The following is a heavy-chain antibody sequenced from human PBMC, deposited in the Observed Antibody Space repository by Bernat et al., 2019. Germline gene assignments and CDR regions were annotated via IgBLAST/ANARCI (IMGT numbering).Heavy chain of an antibody. Sequence: VQLVESGGGVVQPGGSLRLSCAASGFTFSSYWMSWVRQAPGKGLEWVANIKQDGSDKYYVDSVKDRFTISRDNAKNSLYLQMNSLRAEDTAVYYCARYSGSNYFQHWGQGTLVTVSS. CDR3: ARYSGSNYFQH. J-gene: IGHJ1*01. V-gene: IGHV3-7*01. CDR2: IKQDGSDK. D-gene: IGHD6-19*01. CDR1: GFTFSSYW.